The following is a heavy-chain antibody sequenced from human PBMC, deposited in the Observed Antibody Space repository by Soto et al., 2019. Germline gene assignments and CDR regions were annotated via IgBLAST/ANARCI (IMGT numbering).Heavy chain of an antibody. CDR3: ARAEGRFGELYGFDP. J-gene: IGHJ5*02. CDR2: INPLGVRT. CDR1: GYTFTSYN. V-gene: IGHV1-46*01. D-gene: IGHD3-10*01. Sequence: QVQLVQSGAEVKKPGASVKVSCKASGYTFTSYNMHWVRQAPGQGLEWVGMINPLGVRTTYAQKCRGRVTMTRDTDTSNVYMALTKLSSADTAVYSCARAEGRFGELYGFDPWGQGTLVTVSP.